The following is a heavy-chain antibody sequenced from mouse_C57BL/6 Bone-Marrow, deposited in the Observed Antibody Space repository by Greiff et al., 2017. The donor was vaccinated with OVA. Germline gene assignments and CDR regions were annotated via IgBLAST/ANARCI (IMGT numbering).Heavy chain of an antibody. CDR2: ISDGGSYT. Sequence: EVKLVESGGGLVKPGGSLKLSCAASGFTFSSYAMSWVRQTPEKRLEWVATISDGGSYTYYPDNVKGRFTISRDNAKNNLYLQMSHLKSEDTAMYYCARGDYGSRFAYWGQGTLVTVSA. D-gene: IGHD1-1*01. V-gene: IGHV5-4*03. CDR1: GFTFSSYA. CDR3: ARGDYGSRFAY. J-gene: IGHJ3*01.